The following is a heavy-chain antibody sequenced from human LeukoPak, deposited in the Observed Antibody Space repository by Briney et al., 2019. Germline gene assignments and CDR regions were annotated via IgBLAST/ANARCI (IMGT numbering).Heavy chain of an antibody. V-gene: IGHV3-15*01. D-gene: IGHD4-23*01. J-gene: IGHJ4*02. CDR3: TTEPPVEPSNY. CDR1: GFTFSDAW. CDR2: IKSKTDGGTT. Sequence: GGSLRLPCAASGFTFSDAWMSWVRQAPGKGLEWVGRIKSKTDGGTTDYAAPVKGRFTTSRDDSKNTLYLQMNSLKTEDTAVYYCTTEPPVEPSNYWGQGTLVTVSS.